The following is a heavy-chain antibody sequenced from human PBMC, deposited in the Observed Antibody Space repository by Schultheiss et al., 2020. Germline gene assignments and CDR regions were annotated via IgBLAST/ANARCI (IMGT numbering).Heavy chain of an antibody. Sequence: GGSLRLSCAASGFTFSSYAMSWVRQAPGKGLEWVSAISGSGGSTYYADSVKGRFTISRDNSKNTLYLQMNSLRAEDTAVYYCAAGRRVELAPAPFDYWGQGTLVTVSS. CDR2: ISGSGGST. D-gene: IGHD1-26*01. CDR1: GFTFSSYA. CDR3: AAGRRVELAPAPFDY. J-gene: IGHJ4*02. V-gene: IGHV3-23*01.